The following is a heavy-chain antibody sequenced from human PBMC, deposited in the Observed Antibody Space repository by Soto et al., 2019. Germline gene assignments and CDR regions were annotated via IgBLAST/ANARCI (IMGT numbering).Heavy chain of an antibody. Sequence: EVQLVETGGGLIQPGGSLRLSCAASGFTVSSNYMSWVRQAPGKGLEWVSVIYSGGSTYYADSVKGRFTISRDNSKNTLYLQMNSLRAEDTAVYYCARGSYSSSWLPTGLDYWGQGTLVTVSS. CDR2: IYSGGST. CDR1: GFTVSSNY. D-gene: IGHD6-13*01. J-gene: IGHJ4*02. CDR3: ARGSYSSSWLPTGLDY. V-gene: IGHV3-53*02.